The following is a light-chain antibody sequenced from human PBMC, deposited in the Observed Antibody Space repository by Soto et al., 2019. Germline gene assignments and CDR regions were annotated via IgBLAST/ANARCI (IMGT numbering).Light chain of an antibody. Sequence: DIVMTQSPLSLPVTPGEPASISCRSSQSLLHSNGYNYLHWYLQKPGQSPQLLIYLGSNRSSGVPDRFSGSGSGTDFTLEISRVETDDVGIYYCMQSTQLPPTFGQGTRLEIK. CDR2: LGS. V-gene: IGKV2-28*01. CDR1: QSLLHSNGYNY. J-gene: IGKJ5*01. CDR3: MQSTQLPPT.